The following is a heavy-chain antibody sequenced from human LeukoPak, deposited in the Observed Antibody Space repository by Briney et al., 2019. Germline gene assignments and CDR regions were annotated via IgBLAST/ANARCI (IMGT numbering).Heavy chain of an antibody. Sequence: PGGSLRLSCAASGFTFNSYEMNWVRQAPGKGLEWVSYISSNGSTIYYADSVKGRFTISRDNAKNSLYLQMNSLRAEDTAVYYCARDQVVPAAIYSDYWGQGTLVTVSS. CDR3: ARDQVVPAAIYSDY. V-gene: IGHV3-48*03. CDR2: ISSNGSTI. J-gene: IGHJ4*02. CDR1: GFTFNSYE. D-gene: IGHD2-2*01.